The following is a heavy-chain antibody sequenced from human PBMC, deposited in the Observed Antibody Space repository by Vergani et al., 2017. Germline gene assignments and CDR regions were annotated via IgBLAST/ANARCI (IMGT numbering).Heavy chain of an antibody. J-gene: IGHJ4*02. V-gene: IGHV4-30-4*08. CDR1: GGSVDVDEFS. CDR3: ARSPDTGDSIDS. CDR2: IYFSGST. D-gene: IGHD1-14*01. Sequence: QVQLQESGPRLVKPSQTLSLTCTVSGGSVDVDEFSWSWIRQSPGKGLEWTGNIYFSGSTNYNPSLKSRVSMTVDTSKNQFFLKLTSVTAADTAVYFCARSPDTGDSIDSWGQGTLVGVSS.